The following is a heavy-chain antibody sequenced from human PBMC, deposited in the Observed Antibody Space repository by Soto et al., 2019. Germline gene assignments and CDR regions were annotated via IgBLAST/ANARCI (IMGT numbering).Heavy chain of an antibody. Sequence: QVQLVQSGAEVKKPGASVKVSCKASGYTFTSYDINWVRQATGQGLEWMGWMNPNSGNTGYAQKFQGRVTMTRNTSISTAYMDLSSLRSEDTAVYYCARDCLMVYASAKYYYYGMDVWGQGTTVTVSS. CDR1: GYTFTSYD. V-gene: IGHV1-8*01. D-gene: IGHD2-8*01. J-gene: IGHJ6*02. CDR3: ARDCLMVYASAKYYYYGMDV. CDR2: MNPNSGNT.